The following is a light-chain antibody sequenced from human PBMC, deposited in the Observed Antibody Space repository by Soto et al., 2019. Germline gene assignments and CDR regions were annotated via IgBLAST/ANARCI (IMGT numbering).Light chain of an antibody. CDR2: RNN. CDR3: AAWDDRRSVS. CDR1: SSNIGSNY. J-gene: IGLJ2*01. V-gene: IGLV1-47*01. Sequence: QSVLTQPPSASGTPGQRVTISCSGSSSNIGSNYVYWYQQLPGTAPKLLIYRNNQRPSGVPERFSGSKSGTSASLAISGLRSEDEADYYCAAWDDRRSVSFGGGTKLTVL.